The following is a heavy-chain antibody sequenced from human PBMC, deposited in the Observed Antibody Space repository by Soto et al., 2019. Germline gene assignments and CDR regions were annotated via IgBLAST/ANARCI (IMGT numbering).Heavy chain of an antibody. V-gene: IGHV1-69*08. J-gene: IGHJ4*02. D-gene: IGHD4-17*01. CDR1: GGTFSSYT. Sequence: QVQLVQSGAEVKKPGSSVKVSCKASGGTFSSYTISWVRQAPGQGLEWMGRIIPILGIANYAQKFQGRVTITADKATSTAYMALSSLRSEDTDVYYCARDSTVTYDYWGQGTLVTVSS. CDR3: ARDSTVTYDY. CDR2: IIPILGIA.